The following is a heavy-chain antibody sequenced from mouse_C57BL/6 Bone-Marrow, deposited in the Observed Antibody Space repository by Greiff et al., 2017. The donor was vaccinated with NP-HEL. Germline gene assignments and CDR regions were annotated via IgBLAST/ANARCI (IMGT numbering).Heavy chain of an antibody. CDR3: ASPYDGYVYYAMDY. V-gene: IGHV2-2*01. CDR2: IWSGGST. CDR1: GFSLTSYG. J-gene: IGHJ4*01. D-gene: IGHD2-3*01. Sequence: QVQLQQSGPGLVQPSQSLSITCTVSGFSLTSYGVHWVRQSPGKGLEWLGVIWSGGSTDYNAAFISRLSISKDNSKSQVFFKMNSLQADDTAIYYCASPYDGYVYYAMDYWGQGTSVTVSS.